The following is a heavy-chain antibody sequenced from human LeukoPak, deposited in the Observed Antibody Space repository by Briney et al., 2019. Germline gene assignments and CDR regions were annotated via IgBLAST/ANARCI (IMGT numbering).Heavy chain of an antibody. J-gene: IGHJ4*02. V-gene: IGHV3-21*01. CDR3: XXXXFGVYTPGDY. CDR1: GFTFSSYS. Sequence: GGSLRLSCAASGFTFSSYSMNWVRQAPGKGLEWVSSISSSSSYIYYADSVKGRFTISRDNAKDSLYLQMNSLRAEDTAVYYXXXXXFGVYTPGDYWGQGTLVTVSS. CDR2: ISSSSSYI. D-gene: IGHD3-16*01.